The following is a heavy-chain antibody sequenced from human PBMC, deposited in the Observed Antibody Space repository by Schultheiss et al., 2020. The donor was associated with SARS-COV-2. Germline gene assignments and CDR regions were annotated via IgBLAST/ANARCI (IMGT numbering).Heavy chain of an antibody. Sequence: GSLRLSCAVYGGSFSGYYWSWIRQHPGKGLEWIGYIYYSGSTNYNPSLKSRVTISVDTSKNQFSLKLSSVTAADTAVYYCARGYSSGWGPTMDVWGQGTTVTVSS. J-gene: IGHJ6*02. CDR3: ARGYSSGWGPTMDV. CDR2: IYYSGST. D-gene: IGHD6-19*01. CDR1: GGSFSGYY. V-gene: IGHV4-59*01.